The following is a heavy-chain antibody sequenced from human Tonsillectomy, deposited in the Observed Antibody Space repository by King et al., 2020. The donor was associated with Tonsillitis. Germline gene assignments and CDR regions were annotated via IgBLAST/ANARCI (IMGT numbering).Heavy chain of an antibody. Sequence: VQLVESGGGLVQPGGSLRLSCAASGFTFSSYEMNWVRQAPGKGLEGVSYISSSGSTIYYENSVKGRFTISRDNAKNSLYLQMKSLRAEDTAVYYCAREGIDYYDSSGYYRVDAFDIWGQGTMVTVSS. V-gene: IGHV3-48*03. D-gene: IGHD3-22*01. CDR2: ISSSGSTI. J-gene: IGHJ3*02. CDR3: AREGIDYYDSSGYYRVDAFDI. CDR1: GFTFSSYE.